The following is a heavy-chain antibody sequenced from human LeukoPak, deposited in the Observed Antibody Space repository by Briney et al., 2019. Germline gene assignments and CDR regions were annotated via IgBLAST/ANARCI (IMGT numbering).Heavy chain of an antibody. CDR1: GYTFPNYW. D-gene: IGHD3-22*01. CDR2: IFPGDSNI. J-gene: IGHJ4*02. CDR3: ARLHSSGYYFPFDY. V-gene: IGHV5-51*01. Sequence: GESLKISCKGSGYTFPNYWIGWVRQLPGQGLEWMGIIFPGDSNIVYSPSFQGQVTMSFDNSISTAYLQWSSLKASDTAMYYCARLHSSGYYFPFDYWGQGTLVTVSS.